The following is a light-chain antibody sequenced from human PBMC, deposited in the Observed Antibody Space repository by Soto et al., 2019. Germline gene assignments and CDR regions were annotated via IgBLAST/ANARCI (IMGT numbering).Light chain of an antibody. J-gene: IGLJ1*01. CDR3: QSYDSSLSGLYV. V-gene: IGLV1-40*01. Sequence: QSVLTQPPSVSGAPGQRVTISCTGSSSNIGAGYDVHWYQQLPGTAPKLLTSGNSNRPSGVPDRFSGSKSGTSASLAITGLQAEDEADYYCQSYDSSLSGLYVFGTGTKLTVL. CDR1: SSNIGAGYD. CDR2: GNS.